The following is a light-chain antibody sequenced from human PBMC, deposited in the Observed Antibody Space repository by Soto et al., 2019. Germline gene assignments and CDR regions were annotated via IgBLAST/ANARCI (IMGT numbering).Light chain of an antibody. CDR1: SSDIGAYNY. J-gene: IGLJ1*01. CDR3: TSYSSTITRV. CDR2: DVS. V-gene: IGLV2-14*03. Sequence: QSALTQPDSVSGSPGQSITISCIGTSSDIGAYNYASWYQQHPGKAPKLIIYDVSNRASGVSNRFSGSKSGYTASLTISGLQSEYEADYYCTSYSSTITRVFGTGTKVTVL.